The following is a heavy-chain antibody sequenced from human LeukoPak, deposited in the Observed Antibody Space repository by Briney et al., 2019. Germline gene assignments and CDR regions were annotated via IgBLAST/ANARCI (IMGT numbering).Heavy chain of an antibody. J-gene: IGHJ4*02. CDR3: AKGGSGYPFDY. CDR2: ISYDGSNK. CDR1: GFTFSSYA. V-gene: IGHV3-30*07. Sequence: PGGSLRLSCAASGFTFSSYAMHWVRQAPGKGLEWVAVISYDGSNKYHADSVKGRFTISRDNSKNTLYLQMNSLRAEDTAVYYCAKGGSGYPFDYWGQGTLVTVSS. D-gene: IGHD3-22*01.